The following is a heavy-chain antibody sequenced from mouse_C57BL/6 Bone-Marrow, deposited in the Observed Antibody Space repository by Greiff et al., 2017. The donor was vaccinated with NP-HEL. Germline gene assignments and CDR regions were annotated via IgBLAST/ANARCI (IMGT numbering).Heavy chain of an antibody. CDR2: IYPGSGNT. CDR3: ARGVVATENY. V-gene: IGHV1-84*01. J-gene: IGHJ2*01. CDR1: GYTFTDYY. Sequence: VQLQESGPELVKPGASVKISCKASGYTFTDYYINWVKQRPGQGPEWIGWIYPGSGNTKYNEKFKGKATLTVDTSSSTAYMQLSSLTSEDSAVYFCARGVVATENYWGQGTTLTVSS. D-gene: IGHD1-1*01.